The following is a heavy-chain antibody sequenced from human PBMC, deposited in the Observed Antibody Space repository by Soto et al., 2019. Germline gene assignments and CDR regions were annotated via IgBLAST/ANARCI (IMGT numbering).Heavy chain of an antibody. CDR1: GFTFSSYA. Sequence: GGSLRLSCAASGFTFSSYAMHWVRQATGKGLEWVAVISYDGSNKYYADSVKGRFTISRDNSKNTLYLQMNSLRAEDTAVYYCAKLEELEPTGGMDVWGQGTTVTVSS. CDR3: AKLEELEPTGGMDV. D-gene: IGHD1-1*01. V-gene: IGHV3-30*18. CDR2: ISYDGSNK. J-gene: IGHJ6*02.